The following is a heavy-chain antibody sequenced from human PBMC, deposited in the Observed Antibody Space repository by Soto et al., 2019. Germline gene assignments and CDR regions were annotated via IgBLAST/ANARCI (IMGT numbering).Heavy chain of an antibody. D-gene: IGHD3-16*01. CDR3: AREMGACSDSSCYPGPYDS. CDR1: GYTFTNYG. Sequence: ASVKVSCKASGYTFTNYGISWVRQAPGQGLEWMGWISAYNGDTNYAQNLQGRVTMTTDTSTSTAYMELRSLRSDDTAVYYCAREMGACSDSSCYPGPYDSWGQGALVTVSS. CDR2: ISAYNGDT. J-gene: IGHJ5*02. V-gene: IGHV1-18*01.